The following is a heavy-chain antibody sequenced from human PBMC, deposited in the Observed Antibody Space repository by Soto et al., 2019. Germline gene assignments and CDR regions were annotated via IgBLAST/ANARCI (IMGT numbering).Heavy chain of an antibody. CDR2: ISTSGRTI. Sequence: EVLLVESGGGLVQPGGALILSCTASGFTFSSYEMNWVRQAPGKGLEWISYISTSGRTIFDAGSVKGRFTIYRDNTRNTLFLQMDSLRPEDTAVYYCARQPAHVYEASPKWFDPWGQGTMVIVSS. J-gene: IGHJ5*02. V-gene: IGHV3-48*03. CDR3: ARQPAHVYEASPKWFDP. CDR1: GFTFSSYE. D-gene: IGHD3-16*01.